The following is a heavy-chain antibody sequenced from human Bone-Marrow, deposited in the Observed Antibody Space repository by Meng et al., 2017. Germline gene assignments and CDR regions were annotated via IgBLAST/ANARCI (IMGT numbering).Heavy chain of an antibody. CDR2: IYYSGTT. D-gene: IGHD3-16*01. J-gene: IGHJ5*02. CDR1: GGSISSGGYY. Sequence: QLHSQESGPGSVKPSQTLSLTCMVSGGSISSGGYYWSWIRQHPGKGLEWIGYIYYSGTTYYNPSLSSLVTISVDTSKNQFSLNLSSVTAADTAVYYCARDIRQGGNIWFDPWGQGTLVTVSS. V-gene: IGHV4-31*01. CDR3: ARDIRQGGNIWFDP.